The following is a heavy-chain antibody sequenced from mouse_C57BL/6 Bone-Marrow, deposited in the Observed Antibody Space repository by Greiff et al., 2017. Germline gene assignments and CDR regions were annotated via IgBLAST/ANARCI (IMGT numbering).Heavy chain of an antibody. CDR2: SYPGGGYT. CDR3: ARHGNYSAWFAY. CDR1: GYTFTNYW. D-gene: IGHD2-1*01. Sequence: QVQLQQSGAELVRPGTSVKMSCKASGYTFTNYWLGWAKQRPGHGLEWIGDSYPGGGYTNYNEKFKGKATLTADKSSSTAYMQFSSLTSEDSAIYYCARHGNYSAWFAYWGQGTLVTVSA. V-gene: IGHV1-63*01. J-gene: IGHJ3*01.